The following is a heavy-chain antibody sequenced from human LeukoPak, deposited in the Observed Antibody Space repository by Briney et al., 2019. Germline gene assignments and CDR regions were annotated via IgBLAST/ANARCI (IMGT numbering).Heavy chain of an antibody. Sequence: SETLSLTCAVYGGSFSGYYWSWIRQPPGKGLEWIGEINHSGSTNYNPSLKSRVTISVDTSKNQFSLKLSSATAADTAVYYCARGYTGVDYWGQGTLVTVSS. CDR1: GGSFSGYY. D-gene: IGHD5-18*01. J-gene: IGHJ4*02. CDR2: INHSGST. V-gene: IGHV4-34*01. CDR3: ARGYTGVDY.